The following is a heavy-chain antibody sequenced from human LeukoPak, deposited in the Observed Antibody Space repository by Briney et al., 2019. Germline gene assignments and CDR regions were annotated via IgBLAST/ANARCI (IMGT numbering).Heavy chain of an antibody. CDR2: INPKSGGT. Sequence: GASVKVSCKASGYTFTGYYMHWVRQAPGQGLEWMGWINPKSGGTNYAQKFQGRVTMTRDTSISTASMELSSLKPDDTAVYYCARDRGYDSSGYSFFDYWGQGTLVTVSS. V-gene: IGHV1-2*02. J-gene: IGHJ4*02. D-gene: IGHD3-22*01. CDR3: ARDRGYDSSGYSFFDY. CDR1: GYTFTGYY.